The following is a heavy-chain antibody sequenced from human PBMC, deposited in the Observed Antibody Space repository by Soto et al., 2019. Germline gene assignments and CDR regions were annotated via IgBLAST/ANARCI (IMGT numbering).Heavy chain of an antibody. CDR1: GFSLSTSGVG. J-gene: IGHJ4*02. D-gene: IGHD3-9*01. CDR2: IYWDDDK. V-gene: IGHV2-5*02. Sequence: QITLKESGPTLVKPTQTLTLTCTFSGFSLSTSGVGVGWIRQPPGKALEWLALIYWDDDKRYSPSLKSRLTITKDTSKNQVVLTMTNMDPVDIATYYCARMGRYYDILTGYSWTIDYWGQGTLVTVSS. CDR3: ARMGRYYDILTGYSWTIDY.